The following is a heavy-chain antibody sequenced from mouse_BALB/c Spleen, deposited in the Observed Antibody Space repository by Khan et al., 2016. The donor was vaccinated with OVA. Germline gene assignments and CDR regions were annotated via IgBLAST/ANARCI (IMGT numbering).Heavy chain of an antibody. CDR1: GYTFTNYG. CDR3: ARPPYFSYTLDY. Sequence: QVQLKQSGPELKKPGETVKISCKASGYTFTNYGMNWVKQSPGKALKWVGWINTYTGEPTYADDFKGRFAFSLETSASTAYLQINNLKNEDTATYFCARPPYFSYTLDYWGQGTSVTVSS. J-gene: IGHJ4*01. CDR2: INTYTGEP. V-gene: IGHV9-3-1*01.